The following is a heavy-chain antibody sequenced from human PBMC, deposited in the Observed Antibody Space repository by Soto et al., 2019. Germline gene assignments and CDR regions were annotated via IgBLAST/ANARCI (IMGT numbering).Heavy chain of an antibody. Sequence: TLSLTCTVAGGSISSYYWSWIRQPPGKGLEWIGYIYYSGSTNYNPSLKSRVTISVDTSKNQFSLKLSSVTAADTAVYYCAREIRRGYSYGYRGGFDYWGQGTLVTVSS. CDR3: AREIRRGYSYGYRGGFDY. CDR1: GGSISSYY. V-gene: IGHV4-59*01. CDR2: IYYSGST. D-gene: IGHD5-18*01. J-gene: IGHJ4*02.